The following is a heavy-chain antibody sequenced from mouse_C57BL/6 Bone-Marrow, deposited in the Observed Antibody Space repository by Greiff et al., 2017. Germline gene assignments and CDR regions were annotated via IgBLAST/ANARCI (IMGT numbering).Heavy chain of an antibody. Sequence: QVQLQQSGAELVRPGASVTLSCKASGYTFTDYEMHWVKQTPVHGLEWIGAIDPETGGTAYNQKFKGKAILTADKSSSTAYMELRSLTSEDSAVYYCPRGNYYGSRWLYYYAMDYWGQGTSVTVSS. CDR3: PRGNYYGSRWLYYYAMDY. CDR1: GYTFTDYE. V-gene: IGHV1-15*01. J-gene: IGHJ4*01. D-gene: IGHD1-1*01. CDR2: IDPETGGT.